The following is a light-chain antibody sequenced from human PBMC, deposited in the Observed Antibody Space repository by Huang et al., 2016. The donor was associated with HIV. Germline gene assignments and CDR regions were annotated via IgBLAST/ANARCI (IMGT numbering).Light chain of an antibody. Sequence: DIVMTQSPDSLAVSLGERATINCKSNQRVLYSSNNKNYLAWYQQKPGQPPKLLIYWASTRESGVPDRFSGSGSGTDFTLTISSLQAEDVAVYYCQQYYSTPPTFGQGTKLEIK. CDR3: QQYYSTPPT. V-gene: IGKV4-1*01. CDR1: QRVLYSSNNKNY. J-gene: IGKJ2*01. CDR2: WAS.